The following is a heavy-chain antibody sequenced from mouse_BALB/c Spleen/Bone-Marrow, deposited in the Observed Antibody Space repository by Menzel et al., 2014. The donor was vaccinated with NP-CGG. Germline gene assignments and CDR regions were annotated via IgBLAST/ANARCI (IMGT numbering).Heavy chain of an antibody. Sequence: EVMLVESGGGLVQPGGSLKLSCATSGFTFSDYYMYWVRQTPEKRLEWVAYISNGGGSTYHPDTVKGRFTISRDNAKNTLYLQMSRLKSEDTAMYYCARQNYRGAMDYWGQGTSVTVSS. CDR1: GFTFSDYY. V-gene: IGHV5-12*02. CDR3: ARQNYRGAMDY. D-gene: IGHD2-14*01. J-gene: IGHJ4*01. CDR2: ISNGGGST.